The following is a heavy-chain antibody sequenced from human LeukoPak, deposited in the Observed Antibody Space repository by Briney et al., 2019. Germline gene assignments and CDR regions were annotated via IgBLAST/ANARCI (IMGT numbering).Heavy chain of an antibody. CDR2: IAHSRDT. D-gene: IGHD1-7*01. CDR1: GGSFSGLL. V-gene: IGHV4-34*01. Sequence: PSEPLSLTCAVYGGSFSGLLWWWLRDPRGGGGEWCGNIAHSRDTKYHVSQESRVSLSVDTSKNHISLKMNFVTAADTALYYCARGHLWTGTREFDSWGQGTLVIVPS. J-gene: IGHJ4*02. CDR3: ARGHLWTGTREFDS.